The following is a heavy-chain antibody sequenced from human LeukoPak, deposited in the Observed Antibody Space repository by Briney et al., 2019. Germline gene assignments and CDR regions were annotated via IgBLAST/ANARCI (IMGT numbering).Heavy chain of an antibody. CDR2: MNPNSGNT. D-gene: IGHD6-13*01. CDR3: ARQGRIGAAAGTRRYYYYYYMDV. CDR1: GYTFTSYD. J-gene: IGHJ6*03. V-gene: IGHV1-8*03. Sequence: ASVKVSCKASGYTFTSYDINWVRQATGQGLEWMGWMNPNSGNTGYAQKFQGRVTITRNTSISTAYMELSSLRSEDTAVYYCARQGRIGAAAGTRRYYYYYYMDVWGKGTTVTVSS.